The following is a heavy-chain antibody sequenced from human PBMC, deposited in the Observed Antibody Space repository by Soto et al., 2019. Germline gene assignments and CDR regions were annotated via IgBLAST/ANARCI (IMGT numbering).Heavy chain of an antibody. V-gene: IGHV1-69*13. CDR1: GGTFSSYA. CDR3: ARVFSPQSNFWSGSYRPNNWFDP. J-gene: IGHJ5*02. Sequence: GASVKVSCKASGGTFSSYAISWVRQAPGQGLEWMGGIIPIFGTANYAQKFQGRVTITADESTSTAYMELSSLRSEDTAVYYCARVFSPQSNFWSGSYRPNNWFDPWGQGTLVTVSS. CDR2: IIPIFGTA. D-gene: IGHD3-3*01.